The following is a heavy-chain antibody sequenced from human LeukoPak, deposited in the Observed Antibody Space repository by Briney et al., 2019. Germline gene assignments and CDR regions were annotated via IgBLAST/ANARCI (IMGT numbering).Heavy chain of an antibody. V-gene: IGHV1-2*02. CDR2: INPNSGGT. J-gene: IGHJ6*02. CDR3: ASATDTAMVNGYYYYGMDV. D-gene: IGHD5-18*01. Sequence: ASVKVSCTASGYTFTGYYMHWVRQAPGQGLEWMGWINPNSGGTNYAQKFQGRVTMTRDTSISTAYMELSRLRSDDTAVYYCASATDTAMVNGYYYYGMDVWGQGTTVTVSS. CDR1: GYTFTGYY.